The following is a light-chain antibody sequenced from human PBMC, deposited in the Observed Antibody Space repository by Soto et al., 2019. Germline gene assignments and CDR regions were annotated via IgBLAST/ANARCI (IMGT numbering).Light chain of an antibody. CDR2: SNN. CDR1: SSDIGSNT. Sequence: SVLTXPPSASGTPGQRVTISCSGSSSDIGSNTVNWYQQLPGTAPKLLIYSNNQRPSGVPDRFSGSKSGTPASLAISGLQSEDEANYYCAAWDDSLNVFYVFGTGTKVTVL. J-gene: IGLJ1*01. V-gene: IGLV1-44*01. CDR3: AAWDDSLNVFYV.